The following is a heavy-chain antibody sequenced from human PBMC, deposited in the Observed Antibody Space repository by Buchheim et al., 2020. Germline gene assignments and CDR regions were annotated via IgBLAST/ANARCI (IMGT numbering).Heavy chain of an antibody. CDR3: AREARGYFAVNGMDV. J-gene: IGHJ6*02. D-gene: IGHD3-9*01. CDR2: IWYDGSNK. CDR1: GFTFSSYG. V-gene: IGHV3-33*01. Sequence: QVQLVESGGGVVQPGRSLRLSCAESGFTFSSYGMHWVRQAPGKGLEWVAVIWYDGSNKYYADSVKGRFTISRDNSKNTLYLQMNSLRAEDTAVYYCAREARGYFAVNGMDVWGQGTT.